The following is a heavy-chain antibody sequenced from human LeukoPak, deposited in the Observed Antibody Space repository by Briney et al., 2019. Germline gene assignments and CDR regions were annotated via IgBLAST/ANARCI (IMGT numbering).Heavy chain of an antibody. CDR1: GGSISSSSYY. D-gene: IGHD2-21*02. CDR3: ASPRCGGDCYSSWYFDL. J-gene: IGHJ2*01. CDR2: IYYSGSP. V-gene: IGHV4-39*01. Sequence: PSETLSLTCTVSGGSISSSSYYWGWIRQPPGKGLEWIGSIYYSGSPYSNPSLKSRVTTSVDTSKNQFSLKLSSVTAADTAVYYCASPRCGGDCYSSWYFDLWGRGTLVTVSS.